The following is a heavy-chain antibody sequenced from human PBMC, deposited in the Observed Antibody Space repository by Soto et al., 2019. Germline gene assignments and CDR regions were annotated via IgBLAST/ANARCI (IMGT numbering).Heavy chain of an antibody. CDR3: ARDRSVVVVTATPDY. D-gene: IGHD2-21*02. CDR2: TPYDGSNK. CDR1: GFSFSTYA. J-gene: IGHJ4*02. V-gene: IGHV3-30-3*01. Sequence: ESGGGVVQPGRSLRLSCAASGFSFSTYAMHWVRQAPGKGLEWVAVTPYDGSNKYYADSVKGRFTISRDNSRNTLYLQMNSLRVEDTAVYYCARDRSVVVVTATPDYWGQGTLVTVSS.